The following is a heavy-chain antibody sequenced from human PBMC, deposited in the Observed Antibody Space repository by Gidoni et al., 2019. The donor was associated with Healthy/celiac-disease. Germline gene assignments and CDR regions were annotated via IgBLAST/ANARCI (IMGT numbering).Heavy chain of an antibody. J-gene: IGHJ6*03. CDR2: IVVGSGNT. D-gene: IGHD6-13*01. CDR1: GFTFTSSA. Sequence: QMQLVQSGPEVKKPGTSVKVSCKASGFTFTSSAMQWVRQARGQRLEWIGWIVVGSGNTNYAQKVQERVTITRDMYTSTAYMELSSLRSEDTAVYYCAAEAAGGPDYYYYMDVWGKGTTVTVSS. V-gene: IGHV1-58*02. CDR3: AAEAAGGPDYYYYMDV.